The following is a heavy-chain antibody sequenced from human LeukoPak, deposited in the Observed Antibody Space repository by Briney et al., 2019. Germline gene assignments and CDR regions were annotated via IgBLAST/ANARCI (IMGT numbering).Heavy chain of an antibody. Sequence: GGSLRLSCTVSGFTVSSNSMSWVRQAPGKGLEWVSFIFSSTHYSDSVKGRSTISRDNSKNTLYLQMNSLRAEDTAVYYCARRAGAYSHPYDYWGQGTLVTVSS. CDR1: GFTVSSNS. CDR2: IFSST. D-gene: IGHD4/OR15-4a*01. V-gene: IGHV3-53*01. CDR3: ARRAGAYSHPYDY. J-gene: IGHJ4*02.